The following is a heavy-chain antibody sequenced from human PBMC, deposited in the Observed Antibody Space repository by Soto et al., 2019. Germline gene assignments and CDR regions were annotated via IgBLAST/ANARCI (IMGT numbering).Heavy chain of an antibody. D-gene: IGHD5-18*01. CDR3: ARSGYSFGSYWYFDL. Sequence: QPQLLESGSGLVKPSQTLSLTCVYSGGSISSGGYSWSWIRQPPGKGLEWIGYIYHGGSTSYNPSLKRRVSISVDRSNNQFSLRLTSVTAADTAVYYCARSGYSFGSYWYFDLWGRGTLVSVSS. J-gene: IGHJ2*01. V-gene: IGHV4-30-2*01. CDR1: GGSISSGGYS. CDR2: IYHGGST.